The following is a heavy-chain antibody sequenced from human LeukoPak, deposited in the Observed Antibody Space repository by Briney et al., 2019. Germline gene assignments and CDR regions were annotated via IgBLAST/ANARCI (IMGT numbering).Heavy chain of an antibody. D-gene: IGHD5-12*01. V-gene: IGHV3-7*01. J-gene: IGHJ4*02. Sequence: GGSLRLSCVASGFSFGIHWMSWVRQAPGKGLEWVAKIKQDGSEKNYVDSVKGRFTISRDNAKNSLYLEMNSLRVEDTAVYYCARVLRIDNSGYRPVDYWGQGTVVIVST. CDR2: IKQDGSEK. CDR1: GFSFGIHW. CDR3: ARVLRIDNSGYRPVDY.